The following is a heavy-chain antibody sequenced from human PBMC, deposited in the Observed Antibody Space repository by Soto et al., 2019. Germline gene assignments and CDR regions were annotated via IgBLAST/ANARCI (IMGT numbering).Heavy chain of an antibody. CDR2: IYYSGST. CDR3: ARTYYDFWSGYYAGMNNWFDP. CDR1: GGSISSYY. D-gene: IGHD3-3*01. V-gene: IGHV4-59*01. J-gene: IGHJ5*02. Sequence: QVQLQESGPGLVKPSETLSLTCTVSGGSISSYYWSWIRQPPGKGLEWIGTIYYSGSTNYNPSLTSLVTISVNTSKNQFSLKLSSVTAADTAVYYCARTYYDFWSGYYAGMNNWFDPWGQGTLVTVSS.